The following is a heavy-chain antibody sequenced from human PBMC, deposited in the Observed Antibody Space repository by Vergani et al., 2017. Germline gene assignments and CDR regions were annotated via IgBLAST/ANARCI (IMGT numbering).Heavy chain of an antibody. CDR2: IIPIFGTA. Sequence: QVQLVQSGAEVKKPGSSVKVSCKASGGTFSSYAISWVRQAPGQGLEWMGRIIPIFGTANYAQKVQGRVTITGDKSRSTAYMELSSLRSEDTAVYYCARDRGYSSSGYGWFDPWGQGTLVTVSS. CDR1: GGTFSSYA. D-gene: IGHD6-13*01. CDR3: ARDRGYSSSGYGWFDP. J-gene: IGHJ5*02. V-gene: IGHV1-69*13.